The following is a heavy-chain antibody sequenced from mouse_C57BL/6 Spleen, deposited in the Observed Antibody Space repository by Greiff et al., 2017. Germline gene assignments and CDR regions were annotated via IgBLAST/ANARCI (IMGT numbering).Heavy chain of an antibody. V-gene: IGHV1-64*01. CDR1: GYTFTSYW. J-gene: IGHJ1*03. CDR2: IHPNSGST. Sequence: QVQLQQPGAELVKPGASVKLSCKASGYTFTSYWMHWVKQRPGHGLEWIGMIHPNSGSTNYNEKFKSKATLTADKSSSPAYMQLSSLTSEDGAVDYCERRGYYGSSPKWYFDVWGTGTTVTVSA. D-gene: IGHD1-1*01. CDR3: ERRGYYGSSPKWYFDV.